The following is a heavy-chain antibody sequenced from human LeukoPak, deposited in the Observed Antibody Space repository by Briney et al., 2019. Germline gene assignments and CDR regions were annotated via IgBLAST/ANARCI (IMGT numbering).Heavy chain of an antibody. V-gene: IGHV2-5*02. D-gene: IGHD1-7*01. CDR2: IYWDDDK. J-gene: IGHJ3*02. CDR3: ANRRAYGGNWNSGAFDI. CDR1: GFSLSTRGVG. Sequence: SGPTLVKPTQTLTLTCTFSGFSLSTRGVGVGWIRQPPGKALEWLALIYWDDDKRYSPSLRSRLTITKDTSKNQVVLTMTNMDPVDTATYYCANRRAYGGNWNSGAFDIWGQGTVVSVSS.